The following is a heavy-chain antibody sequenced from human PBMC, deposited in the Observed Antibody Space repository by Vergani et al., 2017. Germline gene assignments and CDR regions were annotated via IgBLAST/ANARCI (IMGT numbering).Heavy chain of an antibody. V-gene: IGHV4-61*01. CDR2: IYYSGCT. D-gene: IGHD3-10*01. CDR3: AREGDYYGSGSYVP. J-gene: IGHJ5*02. CDR1: GGSVSSGSYY. Sequence: QVQLQESGPGLVKPSETLSLTCTVSGGSVSSGSYYWSWTRQPPGKGLEWIGYIYYSGCTNYNPSLKSRVTISVDTSKNQFSLKLSSVTAADTAVYYCAREGDYYGSGSYVPWGQGTLVTVSS.